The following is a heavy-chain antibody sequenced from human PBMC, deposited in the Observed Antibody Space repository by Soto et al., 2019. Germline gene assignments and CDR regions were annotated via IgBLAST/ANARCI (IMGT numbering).Heavy chain of an antibody. J-gene: IGHJ4*02. CDR2: ISSSGSTI. V-gene: IGHV3-11*01. CDR3: ARDLGYDSSGYYYIFDY. Sequence: GGSLRRSCAASGFTFSDYYMSWIRQAPGKGLEWVSYISSSGSTIYYADSVKGRFTISRDNAKNSLYLQMNSLRAEDTAVYYCARDLGYDSSGYYYIFDYWGQGTLVTVSS. CDR1: GFTFSDYY. D-gene: IGHD3-22*01.